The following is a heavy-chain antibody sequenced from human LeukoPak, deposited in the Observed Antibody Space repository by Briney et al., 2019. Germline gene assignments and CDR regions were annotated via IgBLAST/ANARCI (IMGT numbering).Heavy chain of an antibody. D-gene: IGHD6-19*01. CDR2: IIPILGIA. CDR3: ARGVAVAGTYRY. CDR1: GGTFSSYA. J-gene: IGHJ4*02. V-gene: IGHV1-69*04. Sequence: ASVKVSCKASGGTFSSYAISWVRQAPGQGLEWTGRIIPILGIANYAQKFQGRVTITADKSTSTAYMELSSLRSEDTAVYYCARGVAVAGTYRYWGQGTLVTVSS.